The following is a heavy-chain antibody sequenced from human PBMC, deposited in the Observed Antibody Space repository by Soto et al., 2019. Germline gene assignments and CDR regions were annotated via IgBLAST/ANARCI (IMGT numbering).Heavy chain of an antibody. V-gene: IGHV3-23*01. CDR1: GFTFSSYA. CDR3: AKTGRQDSSGWYWFDP. Sequence: EVQLLESGGGLVQPGGSLRLSCAASGFTFSSYAMSWVRQAPGKGLEWVSAISGRGGSTYYADSVKGRFTISRDNSKNTLYLQMNSLRAEDTAVYYCAKTGRQDSSGWYWFDPWGQGTLVTVSS. CDR2: ISGRGGST. J-gene: IGHJ5*02. D-gene: IGHD6-19*01.